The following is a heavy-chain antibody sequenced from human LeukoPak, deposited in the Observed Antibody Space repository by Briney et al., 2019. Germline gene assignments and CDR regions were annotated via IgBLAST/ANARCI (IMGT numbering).Heavy chain of an antibody. Sequence: SETLSLTCSVSGGSISNSYWNWIRQPPGKGLEWIGYISYSGTTNSNPSLKSRVTLSVDTSKNELSLKLNSVTAADTAVYYCARRASRENYFDYWGQGTLVTVSS. D-gene: IGHD5-24*01. CDR2: ISYSGTT. CDR3: ARRASRENYFDY. CDR1: GGSISNSY. V-gene: IGHV4-59*08. J-gene: IGHJ4*02.